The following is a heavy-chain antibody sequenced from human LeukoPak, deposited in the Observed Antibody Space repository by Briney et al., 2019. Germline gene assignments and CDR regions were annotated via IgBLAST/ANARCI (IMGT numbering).Heavy chain of an antibody. V-gene: IGHV3-7*01. CDR3: ARGGIAARPAHYFDY. CDR2: IKQDGSEK. CDR1: GFTFSSYW. D-gene: IGHD6-6*01. J-gene: IGHJ4*02. Sequence: GGSLRLSCAASGFTFSSYWMSWVRQAPGKGLEWVANIKQDGSEKYYVDSVKGRFSISRDNAKNSLYLQMNSLRAEDTAVYYCARGGIAARPAHYFDYWGQGTLVTVSS.